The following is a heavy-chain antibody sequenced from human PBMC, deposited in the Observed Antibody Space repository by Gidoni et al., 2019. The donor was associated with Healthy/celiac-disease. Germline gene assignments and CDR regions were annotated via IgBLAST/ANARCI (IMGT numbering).Heavy chain of an antibody. V-gene: IGHV3-49*03. D-gene: IGHD2-8*02. Sequence: EVQLVESGGGLVQPGRSLRLSGTASGLPFGEYAMRWFRQAPGKGLEWVGFIRSKAYGGTTEYAASVKGRFTISRDDSKSSAYLQMNSLKTEDTSVYYCTRDSGGVNLYYYYYMDVWGKGTTVTVSS. CDR3: TRDSGGVNLYYYYYMDV. J-gene: IGHJ6*03. CDR2: IRSKAYGGTT. CDR1: GLPFGEYA.